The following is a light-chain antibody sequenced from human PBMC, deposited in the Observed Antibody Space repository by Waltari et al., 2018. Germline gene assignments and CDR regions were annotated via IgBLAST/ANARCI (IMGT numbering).Light chain of an antibody. CDR1: QSVFFSSTNKND. J-gene: IGKJ2*03. Sequence: IVMTQSPASLAVSLGERANINCKANQSVFFSSTNKNDGAWYQQGPGQPPRLLLSVAASRESGVPVRVVGSGSGPDFTLTINSLQAEDVALYYCQHYYRTPYSFGQGTKLEIK. V-gene: IGKV4-1*01. CDR2: VAA. CDR3: QHYYRTPYS.